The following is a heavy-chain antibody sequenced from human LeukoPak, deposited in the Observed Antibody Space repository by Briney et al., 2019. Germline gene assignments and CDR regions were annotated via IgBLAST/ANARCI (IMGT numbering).Heavy chain of an antibody. CDR2: ISSSSSTK. CDR3: ARMRGPTTGALDI. D-gene: IGHD1-26*01. V-gene: IGHV3-48*02. J-gene: IGHJ3*02. Sequence: GGSLRLSCAASGFTFITYTTIWVRQAPGKGLEWVSSISSSSSTKYYADSVKGRFTISRDNADNSLYLQVASLRDEDTAIYYCARMRGPTTGALDIWGPGTMVAVSS. CDR1: GFTFITYT.